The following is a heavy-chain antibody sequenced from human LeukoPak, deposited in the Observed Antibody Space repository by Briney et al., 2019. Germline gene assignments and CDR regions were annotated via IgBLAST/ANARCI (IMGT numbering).Heavy chain of an antibody. CDR3: AKGHSVRRDGYNFHPYFDY. V-gene: IGHV3-23*01. J-gene: IGHJ4*02. CDR1: GFTFDDYA. D-gene: IGHD5-24*01. CDR2: ISGGDGNT. Sequence: GGSLRLSCAASGFTFDDYAMHWVRQAPGKGLEWVSVISGGDGNTYYADSVKGRFTISRDNSKNTLYLQMNSLRAEDTAVYYCAKGHSVRRDGYNFHPYFDYWGQGTLVTVSS.